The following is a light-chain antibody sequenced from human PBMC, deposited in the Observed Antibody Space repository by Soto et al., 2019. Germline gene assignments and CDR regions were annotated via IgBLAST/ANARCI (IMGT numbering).Light chain of an antibody. Sequence: QSVLTQPASVSGSPGQSITISCTGTSSDVGGYNLVSWYQQHTGKTPKLMIYEGSKRPSGVSNRFSGSKAGNTASLTISGLQAEDEADYYCCSYAGSSTLVFGGGTQLTVL. J-gene: IGLJ2*01. CDR1: SSDVGGYNL. CDR2: EGS. CDR3: CSYAGSSTLV. V-gene: IGLV2-23*01.